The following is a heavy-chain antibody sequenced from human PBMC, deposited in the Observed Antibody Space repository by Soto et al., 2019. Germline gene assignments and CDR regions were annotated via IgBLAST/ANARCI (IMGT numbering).Heavy chain of an antibody. CDR1: GFTFSSYS. CDR2: ISSSSSTI. CDR3: ARGGAIAVAGTYYYYGMDV. Sequence: GGSLRLSCAASGFTFSSYSMNWVRQAPGKGLEWVSYISSSSSTIYYVDSVKGRFTISRDNAKNSLYLQMNSLRAEDTAVYYCARGGAIAVAGTYYYYGMDVWGQGTTVTVSS. J-gene: IGHJ6*02. D-gene: IGHD6-19*01. V-gene: IGHV3-48*01.